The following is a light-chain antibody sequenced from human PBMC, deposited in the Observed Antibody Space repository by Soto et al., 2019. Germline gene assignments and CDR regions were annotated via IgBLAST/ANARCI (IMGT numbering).Light chain of an antibody. Sequence: DIQMTQSPSAMSASVGDGITITCRASQDISNYLAWFQQKPGRVPKRLIYTASSLQSGVPSRFSGSGSGTEFTLTISSLQPEDFATYYCVHHRSYPWTFGQGNKVEIK. V-gene: IGKV1-17*03. CDR3: VHHRSYPWT. J-gene: IGKJ1*01. CDR2: TAS. CDR1: QDISNY.